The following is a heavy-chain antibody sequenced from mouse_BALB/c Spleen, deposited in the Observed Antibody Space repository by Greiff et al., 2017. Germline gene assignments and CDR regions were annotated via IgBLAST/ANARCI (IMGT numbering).Heavy chain of an antibody. Sequence: EVQVVESGGGLVKPGGSLKLSCAASGFTFSSYAMSWVRQTPEKRLEWVASISSGGSTYYPDSVKGRFTISRDNARNILYLQMSSLRSEDTAMYYCARGSLYYGYDYWGQGTTLTVSS. V-gene: IGHV5-6-5*01. CDR3: ARGSLYYGYDY. J-gene: IGHJ2*01. CDR1: GFTFSSYA. CDR2: ISSGGST. D-gene: IGHD1-2*01.